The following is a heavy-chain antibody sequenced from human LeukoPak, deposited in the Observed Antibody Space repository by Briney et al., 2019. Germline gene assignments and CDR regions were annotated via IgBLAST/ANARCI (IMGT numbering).Heavy chain of an antibody. Sequence: SETLSLTCAVYSGSFSGYYWSWIRQPPGKGLEWIGEINHSGSTNYNPSLKSRVTISVDTSKNQFSLKLSSVTAADTAVYYCARARIAVAGTGSWFDPWGQGTLVTVSS. V-gene: IGHV4-34*01. CDR3: ARARIAVAGTGSWFDP. CDR2: INHSGST. CDR1: SGSFSGYY. D-gene: IGHD6-19*01. J-gene: IGHJ5*02.